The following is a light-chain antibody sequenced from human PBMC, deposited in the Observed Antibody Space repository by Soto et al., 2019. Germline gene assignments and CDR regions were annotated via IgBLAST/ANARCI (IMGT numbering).Light chain of an antibody. Sequence: QSALTQPASVSGSPGQSITISCTGTSSDVGSYNLVSWYQQHPGKAPKLMIYEVSKRPSGVSNRFSGSKSGNTASLTISGLQAEDEADYDCCSYAGSSTLDVVFGGGTKLTVL. CDR2: EVS. CDR3: CSYAGSSTLDVV. CDR1: SSDVGSYNL. V-gene: IGLV2-23*02. J-gene: IGLJ2*01.